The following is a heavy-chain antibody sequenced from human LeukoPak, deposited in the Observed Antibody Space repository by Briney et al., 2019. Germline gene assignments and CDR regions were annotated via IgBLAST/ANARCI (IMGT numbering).Heavy chain of an antibody. CDR1: GGSISSYY. Sequence: PSETLSLTCTVSGGSISSYYWSWIRQPAGKGLEWVGRIYTSGSTNYSPSLKSRVTMSIDTSKNQFSLKLSSVTAADTAVYYCAREPSSWYYFDYWGQGTLVTVSS. J-gene: IGHJ4*02. D-gene: IGHD6-13*01. V-gene: IGHV4-4*07. CDR2: IYTSGST. CDR3: AREPSSWYYFDY.